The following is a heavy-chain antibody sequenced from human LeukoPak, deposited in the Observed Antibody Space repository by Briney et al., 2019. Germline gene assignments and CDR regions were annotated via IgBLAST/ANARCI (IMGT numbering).Heavy chain of an antibody. V-gene: IGHV3-49*04. D-gene: IGHD3-10*01. CDR2: IRSKACGGTT. CDR3: TRDGSLWFGELSGV. J-gene: IGHJ6*04. CDR1: GFTFNTYE. Sequence: GGSLRLSCAASGFTFNTYEMNWVRQAPGKGLEWVGFIRSKACGGTTEYAASVKGRFTISRDDSKSIAYLQMNSLKTEDTAVYYCTRDGSLWFGELSGVWGKGTTVTISS.